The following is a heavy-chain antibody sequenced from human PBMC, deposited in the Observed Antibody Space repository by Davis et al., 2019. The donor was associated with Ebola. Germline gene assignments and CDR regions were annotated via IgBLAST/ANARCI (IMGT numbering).Heavy chain of an antibody. V-gene: IGHV4-34*01. CDR3: ANHYGDYAPFDY. J-gene: IGHJ4*02. Sequence: LRLSCAVYGGSFSGYYWSWICQPPGKGLEWIGEINHSGSTNYNPSLKSRVTISVDTSKNQFSLKLSSVTAADTAVYYCANHYGDYAPFDYWGQGTLVTVSS. D-gene: IGHD4-17*01. CDR1: GGSFSGYY. CDR2: INHSGST.